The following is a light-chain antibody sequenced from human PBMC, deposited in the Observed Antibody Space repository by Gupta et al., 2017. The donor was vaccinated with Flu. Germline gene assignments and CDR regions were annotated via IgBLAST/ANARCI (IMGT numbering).Light chain of an antibody. V-gene: IGKV1-16*01. CDR3: QGENFHPYT. CDR1: QSINNY. Sequence: DIHMTQSPSSLSASVVDRVTITFRASQSINNYLAWFQQKPGKTPKSLIYAASNLRSGVPSRISGSGLATEFSLIISVLHPEDYATSYIQGENFHPYTFGQGTKLDIK. J-gene: IGKJ2*01. CDR2: AAS.